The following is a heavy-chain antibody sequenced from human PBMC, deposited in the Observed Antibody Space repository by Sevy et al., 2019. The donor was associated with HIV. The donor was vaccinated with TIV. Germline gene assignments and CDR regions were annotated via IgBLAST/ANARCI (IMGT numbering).Heavy chain of an antibody. J-gene: IGHJ4*02. CDR1: GFNFNSIS. CDR3: ARVEPPNRDFGR. CDR2: ISGVGERT. Sequence: GGSLRLSCEASGFNFNSISMSWVRQTPGEGLEWLSAISGVGERTYYADSVRGRFIISRDNSKSTLYLQLNSLRVEDTAMYYCARVEPPNRDFGRWGQGTLVTVSS. D-gene: IGHD3-16*01. V-gene: IGHV3-23*01.